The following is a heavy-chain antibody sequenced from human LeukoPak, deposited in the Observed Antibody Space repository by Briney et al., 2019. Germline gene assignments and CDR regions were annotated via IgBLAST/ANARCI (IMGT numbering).Heavy chain of an antibody. V-gene: IGHV3-15*01. CDR1: GFTFSNVW. CDR3: TSDHFA. Sequence: GGSLRLSCAASGFTFSNVWMSWVRQAPGKGLEWVGRIKSITDGGTTEYAAPVKGRFTVSRDDSENTLYLQMNSLKIEDSAVCYCTSDHFAWGQGTLVTVSS. D-gene: IGHD2/OR15-2a*01. CDR2: IKSITDGGTT. J-gene: IGHJ4*02.